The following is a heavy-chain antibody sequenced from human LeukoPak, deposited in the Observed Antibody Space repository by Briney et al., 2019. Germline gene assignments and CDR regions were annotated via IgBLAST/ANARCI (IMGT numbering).Heavy chain of an antibody. J-gene: IGHJ6*02. CDR1: GFTFSDHY. Sequence: GGSLRLSCAASGFTFSDHYMDWVRQAPGKGLEGVGRSRNKDNSYITEYAASVKGRFTISRDDSKNSLYLQMNSLKTEDTALYYCTRDVMITIFGVVTRPSGMDVWGQGTTVTVSS. CDR2: SRNKDNSYIT. D-gene: IGHD3-3*01. CDR3: TRDVMITIFGVVTRPSGMDV. V-gene: IGHV3-72*01.